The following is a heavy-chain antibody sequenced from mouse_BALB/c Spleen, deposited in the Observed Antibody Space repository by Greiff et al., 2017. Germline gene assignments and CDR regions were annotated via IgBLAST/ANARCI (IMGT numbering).Heavy chain of an antibody. Sequence: EVKLVESGAELVKPGASVKLSCTASGFNIKDTYMHWVKQRPEQGLEWIGRIDPANGNTKYDPKFQGKATITADTSSNTAYLQLSSLTSEDTAVYYCARGEGYYAMDYWGQGTSVTVSS. V-gene: IGHV14-3*02. CDR2: IDPANGNT. CDR3: ARGEGYYAMDY. J-gene: IGHJ4*01. CDR1: GFNIKDTY.